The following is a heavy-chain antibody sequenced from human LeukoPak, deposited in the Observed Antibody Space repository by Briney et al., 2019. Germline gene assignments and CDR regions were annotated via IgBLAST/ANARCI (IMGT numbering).Heavy chain of an antibody. J-gene: IGHJ6*02. CDR1: GGSFSGYY. CDR2: INHSGST. CDR3: ARGPTPALRVTKGGSYYYYGMDV. D-gene: IGHD3-16*01. V-gene: IGHV4-34*01. Sequence: PSETLSLTCAVYGGSFSGYYWSWIRQPPGKGLEWIGEINHSGSTNYNPSLKSRVTISVDTSKNQFSLKLSSVTAADTAVYYCARGPTPALRVTKGGSYYYYGMDVWGQGTTVTVSS.